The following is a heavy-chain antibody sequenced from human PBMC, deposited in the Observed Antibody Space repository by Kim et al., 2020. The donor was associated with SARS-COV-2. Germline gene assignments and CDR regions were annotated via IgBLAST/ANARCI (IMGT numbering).Heavy chain of an antibody. CDR2: IKKDGSEK. CDR3: ARHDSSGYQLFEY. CDR1: GFTFSSYW. V-gene: IGHV3-7*01. Sequence: GGSLRLSCVASGFTFSSYWMSWVRQAPGKGLEWVANIKKDGSEKYFVDSVKGRFTISRDNAKNSLYLQMNSLRAEDTAVYYCARHDSSGYQLFEYWGQGTLVTVSS. D-gene: IGHD3-22*01. J-gene: IGHJ4*02.